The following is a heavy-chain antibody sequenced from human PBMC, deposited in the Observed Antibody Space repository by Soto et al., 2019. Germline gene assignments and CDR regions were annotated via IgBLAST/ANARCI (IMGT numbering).Heavy chain of an antibody. D-gene: IGHD3-22*01. J-gene: IGHJ6*02. CDR3: ARGGYYDSSGSRNYHYYGMDA. CDR2: ISPYDDNT. Sequence: ASVKVSCKASGYTFTSYGISWVRQAPGQGLEWMGWISPYDDNTNYAQNLQGRVTMTTETSTRTAYMELRSLRSDDTAVYYCARGGYYDSSGSRNYHYYGMDAWGQGTTVTVAS. CDR1: GYTFTSYG. V-gene: IGHV1-18*01.